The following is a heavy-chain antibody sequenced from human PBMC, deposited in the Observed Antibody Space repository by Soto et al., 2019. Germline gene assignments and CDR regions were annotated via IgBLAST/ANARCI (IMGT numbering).Heavy chain of an antibody. CDR3: AKDAITMVRGVISSYGMDV. CDR2: ISWNSGSI. Sequence: EVQLVESGGGLVQPGRSLRLSCAASGFTFDDYAMHWVRQAPGKGLEWVSGISWNSGSIGYADSVKGRFTISRDNAKXXPXXQMNILRAEDTALYYCAKDAITMVRGVISSYGMDVWGQGTTVTVSS. V-gene: IGHV3-9*01. J-gene: IGHJ6*02. D-gene: IGHD3-10*01. CDR1: GFTFDDYA.